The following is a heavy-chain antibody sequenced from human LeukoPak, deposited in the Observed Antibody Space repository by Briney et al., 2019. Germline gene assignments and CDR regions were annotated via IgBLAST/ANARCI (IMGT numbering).Heavy chain of an antibody. J-gene: IGHJ4*02. CDR3: AKYIRDSGTYYLDY. CDR2: IYYTGNT. D-gene: IGHD3-10*01. Sequence: PSETLSLTCSVSGGSISSYYWSWIRQPPGKGLEWIGFIYYTGNTNYNPSLRSRVTMSVDRTNNQFSLKLYAVTAADTAVYYCAKYIRDSGTYYLDYWGRGTLVTVSS. CDR1: GGSISSYY. V-gene: IGHV4-59*01.